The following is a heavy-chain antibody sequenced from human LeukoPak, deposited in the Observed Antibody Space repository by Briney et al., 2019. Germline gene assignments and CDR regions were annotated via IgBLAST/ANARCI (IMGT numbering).Heavy chain of an antibody. CDR2: IATAGDT. Sequence: GGLVRLPCAASGFTFSSYDMHWVRQATGKGLEWVSAIATAGDTYYPGSVKGRFTISRENAKNSLYLQMDSLRAGDTAVYYCARGAINVQPSLRLGMDVWGQGTTLSVSS. CDR3: ARGAINVQPSLRLGMDV. J-gene: IGHJ6*02. V-gene: IGHV3-13*04. CDR1: GFTFSSYD. D-gene: IGHD3-16*01.